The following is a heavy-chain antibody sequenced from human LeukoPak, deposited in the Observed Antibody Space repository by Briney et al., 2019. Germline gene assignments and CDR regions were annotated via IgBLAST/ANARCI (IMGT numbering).Heavy chain of an antibody. D-gene: IGHD3-3*01. Sequence: PSETLSLTCAVYGGSFSGHYWSWIRRPPGKGLEWIGEINHGGSTNYNPSLKSRGTISVDTSKNQSSLKLSSVTAADTAVYYCARGRDEANSHDSDFWNGYYTGVYFDYWGQGTLVTVSS. CDR3: ARGRDEANSHDSDFWNGYYTGVYFDY. CDR2: INHGGST. CDR1: GGSFSGHY. J-gene: IGHJ4*02. V-gene: IGHV4-34*01.